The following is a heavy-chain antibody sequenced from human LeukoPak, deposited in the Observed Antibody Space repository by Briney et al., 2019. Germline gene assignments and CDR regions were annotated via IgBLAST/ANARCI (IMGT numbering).Heavy chain of an antibody. D-gene: IGHD5-18*01. V-gene: IGHV1-46*01. CDR3: ARGRIQLWLAAPFDY. CDR2: INPSGGST. J-gene: IGHJ4*02. CDR1: GYTFTSYY. Sequence: ASVKVSCKASGYTFTSYYMHRVRQAPGQGLEWMGIINPSGGSTSYAQKFQGRVTMTRDTSTSTVYMELSSLRSEDTAVYYCARGRIQLWLAAPFDYWGQGTLVTVSS.